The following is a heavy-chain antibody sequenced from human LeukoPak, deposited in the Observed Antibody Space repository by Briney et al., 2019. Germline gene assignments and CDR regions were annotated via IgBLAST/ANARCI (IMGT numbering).Heavy chain of an antibody. CDR1: GYTFTSYG. J-gene: IGHJ4*02. CDR2: ISAYNGNT. D-gene: IGHD1-26*01. Sequence: ASVKVSCKASGYTFTSYGISWVRQAPGQGLEWMGWISAYNGNTNYAQKLQGRVTMTRDTSTSTVYMELSSLRSEDTAVYYCARSGEWELLELDYWGQGTLVTVSS. V-gene: IGHV1-18*01. CDR3: ARSGEWELLELDY.